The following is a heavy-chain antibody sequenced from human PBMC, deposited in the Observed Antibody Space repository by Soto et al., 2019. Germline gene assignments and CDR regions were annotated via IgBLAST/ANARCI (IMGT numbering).Heavy chain of an antibody. V-gene: IGHV1-18*01. J-gene: IGHJ6*02. CDR2: ISAYNGKT. CDR1: GYTFTSFG. CDR3: ARDTITVAGTSYYYGMDV. D-gene: IGHD6-19*01. Sequence: QVQLVQSGAEVKKPGASVKVSCKASGYTFTSFGISWVRQAPGQGLEWMGWISAYNGKTNYAQKLQGRVTMTTDTSTSTAYMELRSLISDDTAVYYCARDTITVAGTSYYYGMDVWGQGTTVTVSS.